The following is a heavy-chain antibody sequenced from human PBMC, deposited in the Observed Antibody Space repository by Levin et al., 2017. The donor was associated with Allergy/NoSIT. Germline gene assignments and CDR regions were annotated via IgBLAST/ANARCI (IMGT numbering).Heavy chain of an antibody. CDR1: GASVSSNSAA. Sequence: SETLSLTCAISGASVSSNSAAWNWIRQSPSRGLEWLGRTYYRSKWYNDYAVSVKSRIIINPDTSKNQFSLQLNSVTHEDTAVYYCARRRSAEGAFDSWGQGKKVTVSS. V-gene: IGHV6-1*01. J-gene: IGHJ3*02. CDR2: TYYRSKWYN. D-gene: IGHD5-24*01. CDR3: ARRRSAEGAFDS.